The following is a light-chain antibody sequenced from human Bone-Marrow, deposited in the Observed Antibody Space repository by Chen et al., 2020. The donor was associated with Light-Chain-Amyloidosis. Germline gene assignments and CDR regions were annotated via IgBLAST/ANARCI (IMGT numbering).Light chain of an antibody. V-gene: IGKV4-1*01. J-gene: IGKJ1*01. CDR1: QSVXXSSXXXNX. CDR3: QQYHSIPWT. CDR2: WXX. Sequence: DIVXXQSXXXLAXXXGXXAPIXCXXXQSVXXSSXXXNXXXWYXXXPGXXXKLLXYWXXXREXXXPXRXSGSGSGTXXXLTXXSLXXEDVXXXYCQQYHSIPWTFGQGIKVEIK.